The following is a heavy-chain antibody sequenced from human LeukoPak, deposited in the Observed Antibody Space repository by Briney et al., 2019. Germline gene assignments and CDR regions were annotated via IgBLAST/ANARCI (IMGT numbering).Heavy chain of an antibody. CDR3: AKGGLTVTTLQDY. D-gene: IGHD4-11*01. V-gene: IGHV3-9*01. CDR1: GFTFDDYA. CDR2: ISWNSGSI. Sequence: GGPLRLSCAASGFTFDDYAMHWVRQAPGKGLEWVSGISWNSGSIGYADSVKGRFTISRDNAKNSLYLQMNSLRAEDTALYYCAKGGLTVTTLQDYWGQGTLVTVSS. J-gene: IGHJ4*02.